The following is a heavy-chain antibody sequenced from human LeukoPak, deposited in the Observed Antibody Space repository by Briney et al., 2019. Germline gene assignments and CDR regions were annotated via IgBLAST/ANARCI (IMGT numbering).Heavy chain of an antibody. CDR3: ARGWGLDY. Sequence: GGSLRLSCAASGFTVSSNFMSWVRQTPGVGLEWVSVIYSDGSTHYADSVKGRFTISRDNSKNTLYLQMDSLRAEDTAVYYCARGWGLDYWGQGTLVTVSS. J-gene: IGHJ4*02. CDR1: GFTVSSNF. V-gene: IGHV3-53*01. D-gene: IGHD6-19*01. CDR2: IYSDGST.